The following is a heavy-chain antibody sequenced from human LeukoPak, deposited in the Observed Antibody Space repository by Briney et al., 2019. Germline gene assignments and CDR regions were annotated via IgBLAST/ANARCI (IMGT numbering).Heavy chain of an antibody. Sequence: GGSLRLSCAPPGFTFEVFPMHGVGDAPGRGVEWGSGISWYSGRIGYADSVKGRFTISRDNAKNSLYLQMNSLRAEDTALYYCAKDIVDDIKYYFDYWGQGTLVTVSS. CDR2: ISWYSGRI. CDR1: GFTFEVFP. D-gene: IGHD3-9*01. J-gene: IGHJ4*02. CDR3: AKDIVDDIKYYFDY. V-gene: IGHV3-9*01.